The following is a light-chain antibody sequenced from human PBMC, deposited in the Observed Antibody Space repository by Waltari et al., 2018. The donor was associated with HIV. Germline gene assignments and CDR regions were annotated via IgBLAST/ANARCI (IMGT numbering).Light chain of an antibody. J-gene: IGLJ2*01. CDR2: RND. CDR3: ATWDDSLSGVL. V-gene: IGLV1-47*01. CDR1: SSNIGSNY. Sequence: SVLTQPPSASGTPGQRVTISCSGSSSNIGSNYVFWYQQVPGTAPKLLLYRNDQRPSGDPDRLSGSTSGTPASLAISGLRPEDEADYYCATWDDSLSGVLVGGGTKLTVL.